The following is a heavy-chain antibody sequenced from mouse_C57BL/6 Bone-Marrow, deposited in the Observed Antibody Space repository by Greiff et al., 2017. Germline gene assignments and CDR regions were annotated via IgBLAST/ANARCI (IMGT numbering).Heavy chain of an antibody. CDR2: IDPSDSET. D-gene: IGHD2-4*01. CDR1: GYTFTSYW. Sequence: QVQLQQSGAELVRPGSSVKLSCKASGYTFTSYWMHWVKQRPIQGLEWIGNIDPSDSETHYNQKFKDKATLTVDKSSSTAYMQLSSLTSEDSAVYYCARRGIYYDYDSWFAYWGQGTLVTVSA. J-gene: IGHJ3*01. CDR3: ARRGIYYDYDSWFAY. V-gene: IGHV1-52*01.